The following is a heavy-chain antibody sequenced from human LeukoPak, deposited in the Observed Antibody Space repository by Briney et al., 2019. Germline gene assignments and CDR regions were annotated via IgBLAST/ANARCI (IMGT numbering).Heavy chain of an antibody. J-gene: IGHJ6*02. D-gene: IGHD4-11*01. CDR1: GGTFNNYA. Sequence: GASVKVSCKASGGTFNNYAINWVRQAPGQGLDWVGGIIPIYGTPHYAQKFQGRVTITADESTSTGYMELSSLRSEDTAVYYCARARNRNYYFHGVDVWGQGTTVTVS. CDR3: ARARNRNYYFHGVDV. V-gene: IGHV1-69*13. CDR2: IIPIYGTP.